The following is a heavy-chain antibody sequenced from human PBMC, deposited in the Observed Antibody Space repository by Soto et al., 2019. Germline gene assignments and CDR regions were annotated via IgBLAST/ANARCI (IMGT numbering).Heavy chain of an antibody. J-gene: IGHJ6*02. CDR1: GFTFSSYP. V-gene: IGHV3-23*01. CDR3: ARYIPGVRYYGMDV. D-gene: IGHD2-2*01. CDR2: IGESGTPT. Sequence: GGSLRLSFAASGFTFSSYPMKWVRQAPGKGLEWVSLIGESGTPTYYADSVKGRFTISRDNSGNTLFLEMYSLRAEDTAVYYCARYIPGVRYYGMDVWGQGTTVTVSS.